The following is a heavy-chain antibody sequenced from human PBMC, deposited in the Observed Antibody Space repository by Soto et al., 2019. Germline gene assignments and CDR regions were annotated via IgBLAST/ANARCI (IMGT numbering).Heavy chain of an antibody. CDR1: GFTFSNAW. CDR2: IKSKTDGGTT. D-gene: IGHD3-16*02. Sequence: EVQLVESGGGLVKPGGSLRLSCAASGFTFSNAWMNWVRQAPGKGLEWVGRIKSKTDGGTTDYAAPVKGRFTISTDDSKNTLYLQMKSLKSEDTAVYYCTTAPDYVWGSYRYDDYWGQGTLVTVSS. CDR3: TTAPDYVWGSYRYDDY. V-gene: IGHV3-15*07. J-gene: IGHJ4*02.